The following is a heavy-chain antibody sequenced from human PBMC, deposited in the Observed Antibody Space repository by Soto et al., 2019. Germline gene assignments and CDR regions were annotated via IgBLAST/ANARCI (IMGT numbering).Heavy chain of an antibody. V-gene: IGHV1-18*01. D-gene: IGHD3-10*01. Sequence: QVQLVQSGAEVKKPGASVKVSCNASGYTFTSYGISWVRQAPGQGLEWMGWISAYNGNTNYAQKLQGRVTMTTDTCTSTAYMELRSLRSDDTAVYYCARDRLRITMVRGVRDYYYYGMDVWGQGTTVTVSS. J-gene: IGHJ6*02. CDR2: ISAYNGNT. CDR3: ARDRLRITMVRGVRDYYYYGMDV. CDR1: GYTFTSYG.